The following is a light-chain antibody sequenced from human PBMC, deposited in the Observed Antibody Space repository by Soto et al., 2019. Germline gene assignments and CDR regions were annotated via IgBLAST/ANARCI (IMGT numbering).Light chain of an antibody. CDR2: AAS. CDR1: QSVTTR. CDR3: QQYNKWPLT. V-gene: IGKV3D-15*01. J-gene: IGKJ3*01. Sequence: IVWPQSPGTLSLSPGERVTLSCRASQSVTTRLSWYQPKPGQAPRLLIYAASSRATGIPARFSGSGSGTEFTLTISSLQSEDFAVYYCQQYNKWPLTFGPGTKVDI.